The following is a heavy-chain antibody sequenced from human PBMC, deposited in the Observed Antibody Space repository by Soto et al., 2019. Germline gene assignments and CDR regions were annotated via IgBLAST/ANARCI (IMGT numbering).Heavy chain of an antibody. J-gene: IGHJ4*02. V-gene: IGHV3-66*01. CDR1: GFSVSGVY. D-gene: IGHD3-16*01. CDR3: ARVDTLYAEVDH. Sequence: EVQLVESGGVLVQPGGSLRLSCAVSGFSVSGVYMTWVRQVPGKGLEWISLLYTDNTAYYADSVKGRFTISKDSSKNTPFLQMNGLRAGDTAVYYCARVDTLYAEVDHRGQGTLVTVSS. CDR2: LYTDNTA.